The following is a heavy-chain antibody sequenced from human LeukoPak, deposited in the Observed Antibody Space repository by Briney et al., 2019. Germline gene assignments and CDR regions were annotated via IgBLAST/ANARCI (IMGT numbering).Heavy chain of an antibody. CDR3: ARGVKGLRGAFDI. Sequence: SETLSLTCTVSGGSISSGVYYWRWIRQHPGKGLEWIGYIYYSGSTYSNPSLKSRLTMSVDISKNQFSLKLSSVTAADTAVYYCARGVKGLRGAFDIWGQGTMVTVSS. D-gene: IGHD3-10*01. CDR1: GGSISSGVYY. V-gene: IGHV4-31*03. J-gene: IGHJ3*02. CDR2: IYYSGST.